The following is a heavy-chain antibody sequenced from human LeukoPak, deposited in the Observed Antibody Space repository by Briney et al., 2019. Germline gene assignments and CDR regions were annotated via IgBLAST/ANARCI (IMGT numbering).Heavy chain of an antibody. D-gene: IGHD3-10*01. V-gene: IGHV4-4*02. CDR1: GDSITNDNW. CDR3: ARVHYRGFDP. CDR2: IYHSGGT. Sequence: SETLSLTCTVSGDSITNDNWWSWVRQPPGKGLEWIGEIYHSGGTNYNPSLKSRVTISVDKSKNQFSLKLSSVTAADTAVYYCARVHYRGFDPWGQGTLVTVSS. J-gene: IGHJ5*02.